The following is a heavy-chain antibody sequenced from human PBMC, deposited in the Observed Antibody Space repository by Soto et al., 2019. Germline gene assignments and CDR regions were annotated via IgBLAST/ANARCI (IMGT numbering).Heavy chain of an antibody. Sequence: QITLKESGPTLVKPTQTLTLTCTFSGFSLTTSAVGVGWIRQPPGKALEWLALIYWDDDKRYNPSLKSRLTITKDTSKNQVVLTMTNMDPVDTATYYCAHSRVDILTAYYDGWFDPWGQGTLVTVSS. CDR2: IYWDDDK. V-gene: IGHV2-5*02. CDR1: GFSLTTSAVG. CDR3: AHSRVDILTAYYDGWFDP. D-gene: IGHD3-9*01. J-gene: IGHJ5*02.